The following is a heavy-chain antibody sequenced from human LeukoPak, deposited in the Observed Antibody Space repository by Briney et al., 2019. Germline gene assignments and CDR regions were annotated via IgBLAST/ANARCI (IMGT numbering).Heavy chain of an antibody. J-gene: IGHJ4*02. V-gene: IGHV1-2*02. CDR3: AREPEKYSGSYLGIDY. CDR2: INPNSGGT. D-gene: IGHD1-26*01. CDR1: GYTFTGYY. Sequence: ASVKVSCKASGYTFTGYYMHWVRQAPGQGLEWMGWINPNSGGTNYAQKFQGRVTMTRDTSISTAYMELSRLRSDDTAVYYCAREPEKYSGSYLGIDYWGQGTLVTVSS.